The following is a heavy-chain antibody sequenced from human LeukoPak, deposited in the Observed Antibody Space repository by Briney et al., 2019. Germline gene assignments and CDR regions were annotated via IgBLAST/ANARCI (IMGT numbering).Heavy chain of an antibody. CDR2: IKQDGSEK. Sequence: GGSLRLSCAASGFTFSSYWMSWVRQAPGKGLEWVANIKQDGSEKYYVDSVKGRFTISRDNAKNSLYLQMNSLRAEDTAVYYCAREEDIVVVPAATHYWGQGTLVTVSS. D-gene: IGHD2-2*01. V-gene: IGHV3-7*03. J-gene: IGHJ4*02. CDR1: GFTFSSYW. CDR3: AREEDIVVVPAATHY.